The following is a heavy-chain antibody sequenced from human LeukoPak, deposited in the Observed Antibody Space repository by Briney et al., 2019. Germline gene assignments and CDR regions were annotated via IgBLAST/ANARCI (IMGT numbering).Heavy chain of an antibody. CDR1: GGSFSGYY. V-gene: IGHV4-34*01. CDR3: ARLRLNGSGSYRYYYMDV. Sequence: SETLSLTCAVYGGSFSGYYWSWIRQPPGKGLEWIGEINHSGSTNYNPSLKSRVTISVDTSKNQFSLKLSSVTAAETAVYSCARLRLNGSGSYRYYYMDVWGKGPTDPVPS. D-gene: IGHD3-10*01. CDR2: INHSGST. J-gene: IGHJ6*03.